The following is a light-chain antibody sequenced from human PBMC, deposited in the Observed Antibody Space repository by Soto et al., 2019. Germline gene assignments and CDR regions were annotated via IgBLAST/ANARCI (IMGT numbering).Light chain of an antibody. CDR3: QQYNKWPLP. Sequence: EIAMTQSPVTLSVSPGERATLSCTASQSVNNNVAWYQQKPCHTPRLLIYSASIGATGTPARFSGSGSGSDFTLTISRLQSEDLAVYYCQQYNKWPLPFGAGTKVDL. V-gene: IGKV3-15*01. CDR1: QSVNNN. J-gene: IGKJ3*01. CDR2: SAS.